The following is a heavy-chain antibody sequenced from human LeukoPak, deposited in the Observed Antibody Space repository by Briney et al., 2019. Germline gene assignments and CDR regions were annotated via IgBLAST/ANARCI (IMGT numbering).Heavy chain of an antibody. J-gene: IGHJ6*03. CDR1: GGSFSGYY. V-gene: IGHV4-38-2*01. D-gene: IGHD3-16*01. CDR2: IYHSGST. Sequence: SETLSLTCAVYGGSFSGYYWGWIRQPPGKGLEWIGSIYHSGSTYYNPSLKSRVTISVDTSKNQFSLKLSSVTAADTAVYYCARVYYDYVWGTHTDVWGKGTTVTVSS. CDR3: ARVYYDYVWGTHTDV.